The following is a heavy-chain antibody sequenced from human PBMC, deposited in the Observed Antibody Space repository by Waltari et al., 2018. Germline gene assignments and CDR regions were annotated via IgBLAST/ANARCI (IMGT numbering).Heavy chain of an antibody. CDR3: TRMSYYDKNWFDP. CDR1: GFNFNDYY. CDR2: ISSSGTPI. V-gene: IGHV3-11*01. D-gene: IGHD3-10*01. J-gene: IGHJ5*02. Sequence: QVQLVDSGGGLVKPGGSLRLSCAASGFNFNDYYMSWIRQVPGKRLEWVSDISSSGTPIYYADSVKGRFTISRDNAKNSLYLQMNSLRAEDTAVYYCTRMSYYDKNWFDPWGQGTLVTVSS.